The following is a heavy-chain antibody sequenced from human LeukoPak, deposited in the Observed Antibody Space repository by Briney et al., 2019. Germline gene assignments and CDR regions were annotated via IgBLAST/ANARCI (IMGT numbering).Heavy chain of an antibody. V-gene: IGHV1-69*02. CDR3: ARVNGLYYYGMDV. Sequence: GASVKVSCKASGGTFSSYTISWVRQAPGQGLEWMGRIIPILGIANYAQRFQGRVTITADKSTSTAYMELSSLRSEDTAVYYCARVNGLYYYGMDVWGQGTTVTVSS. CDR1: GGTFSSYT. J-gene: IGHJ6*02. CDR2: IIPILGIA.